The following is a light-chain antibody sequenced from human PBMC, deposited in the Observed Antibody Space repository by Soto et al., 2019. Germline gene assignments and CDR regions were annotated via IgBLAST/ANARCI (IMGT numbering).Light chain of an antibody. J-gene: IGKJ2*01. V-gene: IGKV3-15*01. CDR1: QSVSSN. Sequence: EIVMTQSPATLSVSPGERATLSCRASQSVSSNLAWYQQKPGQAPRLLIYGASTRATGIPARFSGSGSGTEFTLTISSLQSEDFAVYYCQQCNIWPLYTFGQGTKLEIK. CDR2: GAS. CDR3: QQCNIWPLYT.